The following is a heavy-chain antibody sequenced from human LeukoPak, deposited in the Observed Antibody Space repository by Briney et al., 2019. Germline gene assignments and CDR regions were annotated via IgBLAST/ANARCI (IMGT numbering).Heavy chain of an antibody. CDR1: GSAFSTHG. CDR2: IRYDGNDQ. J-gene: IGHJ6*03. V-gene: IGHV3-30*02. D-gene: IGHD5-12*01. Sequence: GGSLRLSCAASGSAFSTHGIHWVRQAPGKGLEWVAFIRYDGNDQDYADSVKGRFTISRDNSKNTLYLQMINLRPEDAAVYYCAKKRYSGSDFRWSYYYYMDVWGQGTTVTVSS. CDR3: AKKRYSGSDFRWSYYYYMDV.